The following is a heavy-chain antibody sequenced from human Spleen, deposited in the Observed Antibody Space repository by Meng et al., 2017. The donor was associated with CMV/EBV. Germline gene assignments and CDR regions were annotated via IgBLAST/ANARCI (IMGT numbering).Heavy chain of an antibody. CDR3: ARFSATGAYYYGMDV. Sequence: SETLSLTCTVSGVSISSYYWTWIRQPPGKGLEWIGYVYYSGSTNYNPPLKSRVTISVDTSKNQFSLRLSSVTTADTAVYFCARFSATGAYYYGMDVWGQGTTVTVSS. V-gene: IGHV4-59*01. D-gene: IGHD1-1*01. CDR1: GVSISSYY. J-gene: IGHJ6*02. CDR2: VYYSGST.